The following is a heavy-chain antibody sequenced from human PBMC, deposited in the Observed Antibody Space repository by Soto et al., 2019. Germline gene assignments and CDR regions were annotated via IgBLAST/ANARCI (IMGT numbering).Heavy chain of an antibody. CDR2: ISGSGGSM. D-gene: IGHD1-26*01. CDR1: GFTVSSYS. V-gene: IGHV3-23*01. J-gene: IGHJ4*02. CDR3: ARRGSGSYYDY. Sequence: EVQLLESGGGLVQPGGSLSLSCAASGFTVSSYSMRCVRQAPGKGLEWVSAISGSGGSMYYADSVKGRFTISRDNSKNTLYLQMNSLRAEDTAVYYCARRGSGSYYDYWGQGSLVTVYS.